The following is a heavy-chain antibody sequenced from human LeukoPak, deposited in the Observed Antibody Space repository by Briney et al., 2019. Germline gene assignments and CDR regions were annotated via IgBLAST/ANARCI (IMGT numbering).Heavy chain of an antibody. Sequence: SETLSLTCTVSGGSISSSSYYWGWIRQPPGKGLECIGSIYYSGSTYYNPSLKSRVTISVDTSKNQFSLKLSSVTAADTAVYYCARRRLGIGTYFDYWGQGTLVTVSS. V-gene: IGHV4-39*01. D-gene: IGHD7-27*01. CDR3: ARRRLGIGTYFDY. CDR2: IYYSGST. J-gene: IGHJ4*02. CDR1: GGSISSSSYY.